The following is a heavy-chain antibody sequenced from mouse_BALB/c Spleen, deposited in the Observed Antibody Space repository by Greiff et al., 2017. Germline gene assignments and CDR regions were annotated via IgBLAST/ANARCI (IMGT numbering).Heavy chain of an antibody. Sequence: LQQPGSELVRPGASVKLSCKASGYTFTSYWMHWVKQRPGQGLEWIGNIYPGSGSTNYDEKFKSKATLTVDTSSSTAYMQLSSLTSEDSAVYYCTIRGSSVDYWGQGTTLTVSS. D-gene: IGHD1-3*01. CDR2: IYPGSGST. V-gene: IGHV1S22*01. J-gene: IGHJ2*01. CDR1: GYTFTSYW. CDR3: TIRGSSVDY.